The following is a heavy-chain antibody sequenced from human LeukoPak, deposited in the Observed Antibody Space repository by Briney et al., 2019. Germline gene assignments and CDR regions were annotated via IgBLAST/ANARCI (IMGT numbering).Heavy chain of an antibody. V-gene: IGHV1-69*04. Sequence: ASVKVSCKASGGTFSSYAISWVRQAPGQGLEWMGRIIPILGIANYAQKFQGRVTITADKSTSTAYMELSSLRSEDTAVYYCARDPHNYGDYDFYYGMDVWGQGTTVTVSS. CDR3: ARDPHNYGDYDFYYGMDV. J-gene: IGHJ6*02. D-gene: IGHD4-17*01. CDR1: GGTFSSYA. CDR2: IIPILGIA.